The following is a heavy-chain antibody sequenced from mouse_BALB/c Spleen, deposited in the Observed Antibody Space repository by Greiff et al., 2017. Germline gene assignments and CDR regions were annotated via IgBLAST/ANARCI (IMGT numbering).Heavy chain of an antibody. CDR2: INPSNGRT. D-gene: IGHD1-1*01. CDR1: GYTFTSYW. CDR3: ARPTVPYYFDY. J-gene: IGHJ2*01. Sequence: QVQLQQPGAELVKPGASVKLSCKASGYTFTSYWMHWVKQRPGQGLEWIGEINPSNGRTNYNEKFKSKATLTVDKSSSTAYMQLSSLTSEDSAVYYCARPTVPYYFDYWGQGTTLTVAS. V-gene: IGHV1S81*02.